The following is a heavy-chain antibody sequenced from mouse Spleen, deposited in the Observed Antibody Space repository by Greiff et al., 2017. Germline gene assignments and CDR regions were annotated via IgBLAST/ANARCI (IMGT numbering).Heavy chain of an antibody. V-gene: IGHV5-9-1*01. D-gene: IGHD4-1*01. CDR2: ISSGGSYT. Sequence: EVKLMESGGGLVKPGGSLKLSCAASGFTFSSYAMSWVRQTPEKRLEWVATISSGGSYTYYPDSVKGRFTISRDNAKNTLYLQMSSLRSEDTAMYYCARPKLGRRYFDYWGQGTTLTVSS. CDR1: GFTFSSYA. J-gene: IGHJ2*01. CDR3: ARPKLGRRYFDY.